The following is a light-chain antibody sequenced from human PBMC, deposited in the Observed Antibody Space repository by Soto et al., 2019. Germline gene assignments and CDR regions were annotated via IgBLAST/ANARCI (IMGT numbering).Light chain of an antibody. CDR2: WAS. CDR3: QQYSAYPIT. CDR1: ENIYGY. J-gene: IGKJ4*01. Sequence: DIQLTQSPSILSASVGDRVTITCRASENIYGYLAWYQQKPGEAPKLLIYWASTLVSGVPSRFTGGESGTEFTLTNSDLQPDDFATYFCQQYSAYPITFGGGTKVDIK. V-gene: IGKV1-5*03.